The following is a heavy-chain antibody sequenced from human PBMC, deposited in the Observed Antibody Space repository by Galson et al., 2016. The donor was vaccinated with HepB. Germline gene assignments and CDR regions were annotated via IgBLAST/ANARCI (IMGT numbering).Heavy chain of an antibody. V-gene: IGHV3-74*01. CDR1: GFTLSSYW. CDR2: INRDGSSA. CDR3: ARGEGRYMDY. D-gene: IGHD1-26*01. J-gene: IGHJ4*02. Sequence: SLRLSCAASGFTLSSYWMHWVRQTPGKGLVWVSRINRDGSSANYADSVKGRFTISRDNAKNTLFLQINSLRAEDTAVYYCARGEGRYMDYWGQGTLVTVSS.